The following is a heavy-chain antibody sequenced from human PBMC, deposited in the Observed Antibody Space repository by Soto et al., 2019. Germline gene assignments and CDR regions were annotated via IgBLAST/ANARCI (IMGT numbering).Heavy chain of an antibody. V-gene: IGHV1-8*01. CDR1: GYTFTSYD. CDR2: MNPNSGNT. Sequence: QVQLGQSGAEVRKPGPSVKVSGPASGYTFTSYDITWVRQATGQGLAYLGWMNPNSGNTAYVQKFQGRVTMTWDTSITTAYMELSSLRSEDTAVYFCARGIKYGAYSRWFDPWGQGTLVTVSS. CDR3: ARGIKYGAYSRWFDP. D-gene: IGHD4-17*01. J-gene: IGHJ5*02.